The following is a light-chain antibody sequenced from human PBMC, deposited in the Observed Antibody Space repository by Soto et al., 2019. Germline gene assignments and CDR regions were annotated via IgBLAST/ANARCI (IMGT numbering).Light chain of an antibody. CDR3: QQSYTTPRT. CDR2: AAS. V-gene: IGKV1-39*01. J-gene: IGKJ1*01. Sequence: DIEMTQSPSSLSASVGDRVTITCRASQSISSYLNWYQQKPGNAPNLLIYAASTLQSGVPSRFSDYGSETDFTLPISNLHTEDFATYYCQQSYTTPRTFGQGTKVEVK. CDR1: QSISSY.